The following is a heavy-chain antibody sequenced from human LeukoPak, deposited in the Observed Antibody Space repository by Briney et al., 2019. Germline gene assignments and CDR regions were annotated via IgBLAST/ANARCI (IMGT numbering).Heavy chain of an antibody. J-gene: IGHJ3*02. CDR3: ARDLKAWIQLWWRAFDI. D-gene: IGHD5-18*01. V-gene: IGHV3-7*01. Sequence: GGSLRLSCAASGFTFSSYWMSWVRQAPGKGLEWAANIKQDGSEKYYVDSVKGRFTISRDNAKNSLYLQMNSLRAEDTAVYYCARDLKAWIQLWWRAFDIWGQGTMVTVSS. CDR2: IKQDGSEK. CDR1: GFTFSSYW.